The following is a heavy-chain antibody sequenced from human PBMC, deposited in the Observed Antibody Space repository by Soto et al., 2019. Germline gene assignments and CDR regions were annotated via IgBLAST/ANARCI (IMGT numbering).Heavy chain of an antibody. V-gene: IGHV4-30-4*01. CDR3: ATASTWDCSSTSCYLASDYYYGMDV. Sequence: PSETLSLTCTVSGGSISSGDYYWSWIRQPPGKGLEWIGYIYYSGSTYYNPSLKSRVTISVDTSKNQFSLKLSSVTAADTAVYCCATASTWDCSSTSCYLASDYYYGMDVWGQGTTVTVSS. D-gene: IGHD2-2*01. J-gene: IGHJ6*02. CDR1: GGSISSGDYY. CDR2: IYYSGST.